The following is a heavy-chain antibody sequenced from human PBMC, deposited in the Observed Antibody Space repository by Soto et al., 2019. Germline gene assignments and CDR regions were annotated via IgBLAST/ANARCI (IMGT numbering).Heavy chain of an antibody. CDR1: GYTFTIYT. CDR3: ARGIATGQLDP. D-gene: IGHD2-15*01. V-gene: IGHV1-3*01. CDR2: INPDNGNT. Sequence: SLKLYCKTSGYTFTIYTMNWVRQAPGQRLEWMGWINPDNGNTKSSQKFQDRVIITRDTSASTAYMDLSSLRSEDTAVYYCARGIATGQLDPWGQGTLVSVSS. J-gene: IGHJ5*02.